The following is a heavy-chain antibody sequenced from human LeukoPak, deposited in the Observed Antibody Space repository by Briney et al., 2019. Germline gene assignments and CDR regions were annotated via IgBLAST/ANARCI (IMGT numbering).Heavy chain of an antibody. V-gene: IGHV3-23*01. CDR3: AKSGYGSGSYSYYGMDV. J-gene: IGHJ6*02. CDR2: ISGRGGST. CDR1: GFTFSSYA. D-gene: IGHD3-10*01. Sequence: GGSLRLSCAASGFTFSSYAMSWVRQAPGKGLEWVSAISGRGGSTYYADSVKGRFTISRDNSKNTLYLQMNSLRAEDTAVYYCAKSGYGSGSYSYYGMDVWGQGTTVTVSS.